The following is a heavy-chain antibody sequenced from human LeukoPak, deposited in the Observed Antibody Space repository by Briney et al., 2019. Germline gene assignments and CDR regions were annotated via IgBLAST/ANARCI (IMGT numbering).Heavy chain of an antibody. D-gene: IGHD5-18*01. V-gene: IGHV1-2*02. Sequence: ASVKVSCKASGYTFTDYYMHWVRQAPGQGLEWMGWINPNSRGTDSAQKFQGRFSMTRDTSISTAYVELSRLRSDDTAVYYCARRAREYSHDAFDIWGQGTMVTVSS. J-gene: IGHJ3*02. CDR3: ARRAREYSHDAFDI. CDR2: INPNSRGT. CDR1: GYTFTDYY.